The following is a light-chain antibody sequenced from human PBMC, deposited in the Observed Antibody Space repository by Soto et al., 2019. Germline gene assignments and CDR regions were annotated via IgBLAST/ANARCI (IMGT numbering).Light chain of an antibody. CDR2: DVS. Sequence: SALIKPRSVFGSPGQSATISCSGASSVVGGYNYVSCYQQHPGKAPKLMIYDVSKRPSGVPDRFSGSKSGNTASLTISGLQTEDEADYYCCSYAGRYTYVFGTGTKVTVL. J-gene: IGLJ1*01. V-gene: IGLV2-11*01. CDR1: SSVVGGYNY. CDR3: CSYAGRYTYV.